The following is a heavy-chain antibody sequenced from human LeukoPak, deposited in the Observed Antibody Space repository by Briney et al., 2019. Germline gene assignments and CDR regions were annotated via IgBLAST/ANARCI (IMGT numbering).Heavy chain of an antibody. CDR3: ARIKQLAAYYFDY. D-gene: IGHD6-6*01. V-gene: IGHV3-53*01. CDR1: GFTVSSNY. Sequence: PGGSLRLSCAASGFTVSSNYMSWVRQAPGKGLEWVSVIYSGGSTYYADSVKGRFTISRDNSKNTLYLQMNSLRAEDTAVYYCARIKQLAAYYFDYWGQGTLVTVSS. J-gene: IGHJ4*02. CDR2: IYSGGST.